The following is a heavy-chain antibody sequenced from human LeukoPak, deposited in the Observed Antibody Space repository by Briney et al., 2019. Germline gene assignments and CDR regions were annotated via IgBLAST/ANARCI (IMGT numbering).Heavy chain of an antibody. CDR2: IHYDVSKK. J-gene: IGHJ4*02. V-gene: IGHV3-30*02. CDR3: AKDQCSSTSCDGSPGY. CDR1: RFSSSNYG. D-gene: IGHD2-2*01. Sequence: RGSLRLSCAPSRFSSSNYGMHWVRPAPGKGLGWGAFIHYDVSKKFYTDSVKSRFTISKDNPKNTVYLQMNSLGAEDTAVYYCAKDQCSSTSCDGSPGYWGQGTLVTVSS.